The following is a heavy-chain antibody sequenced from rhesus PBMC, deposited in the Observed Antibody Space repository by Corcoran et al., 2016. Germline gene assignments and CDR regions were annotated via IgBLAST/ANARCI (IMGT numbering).Heavy chain of an antibody. J-gene: IGHJ6*01. V-gene: IGHV4S7*01. CDR3: AATYNWNYYDGLDS. D-gene: IGHD1-26*01. CDR2: VYGSSGST. Sequence: VQLQESGPGLVRPSETLSLTCAVSGYSIISNYWTWIRQPQGKGLECIGNVYGSSGSTYYNPSLKSRVTISKDTSKNQFSLRLSSVTAADTAIYYCAATYNWNYYDGLDSWGQGVVVTVSS. CDR1: GYSIISNY.